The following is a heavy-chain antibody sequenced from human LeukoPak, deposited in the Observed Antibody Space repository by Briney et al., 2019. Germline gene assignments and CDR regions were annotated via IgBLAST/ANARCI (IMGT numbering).Heavy chain of an antibody. CDR2: ISAYNGNT. V-gene: IGHV1-18*01. J-gene: IGHJ4*02. Sequence: ASVKVSCKASGYTFTSYGINWVRQAPGQGHEWMGWISAYNGNTNYAQKLQGRVTMTTDTSTSTAYMELRSLRSDDTAVYYCARDLDQYSGRYGGFGHDFWGQGTLVTVSS. CDR1: GYTFTSYG. D-gene: IGHD1-26*01. CDR3: ARDLDQYSGRYGGFGHDF.